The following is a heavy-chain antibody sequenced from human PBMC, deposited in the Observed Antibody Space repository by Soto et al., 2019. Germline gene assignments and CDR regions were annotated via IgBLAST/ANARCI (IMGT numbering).Heavy chain of an antibody. CDR2: IYYSGST. D-gene: IGHD3-10*01. J-gene: IGHJ4*02. CDR1: GGSISSGDYY. Sequence: QVQLQESGPGLVKPSQTLSLTCTVSGGSISSGDYYWSWIRQPPGKGLEWIGYIYYSGSTHYNPSLKSRVTISVDTSKNQFSLKLCSVTAADTAVYYCARVLWFGEFNFDYWGQGTLVTVSS. V-gene: IGHV4-30-4*01. CDR3: ARVLWFGEFNFDY.